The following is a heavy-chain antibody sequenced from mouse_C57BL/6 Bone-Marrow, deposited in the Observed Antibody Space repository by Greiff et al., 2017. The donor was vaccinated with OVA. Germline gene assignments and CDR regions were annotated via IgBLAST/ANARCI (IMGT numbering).Heavy chain of an antibody. J-gene: IGHJ1*03. CDR1: GYTFTSYW. CDR3: ARWLPPLWYFDV. V-gene: IGHV1-64*01. CDR2: IHPNSGST. D-gene: IGHD2-2*01. Sequence: QVQLKQPGAELVKPGASVQLSCKASGYTFTSYWMHWVKQRPGQGLEWIGMIHPNSGSTNYNEKFKSKATLTVDKSSSTAYMQLSSLTSEDSAVYYCARWLPPLWYFDVWGTGTTVTVSS.